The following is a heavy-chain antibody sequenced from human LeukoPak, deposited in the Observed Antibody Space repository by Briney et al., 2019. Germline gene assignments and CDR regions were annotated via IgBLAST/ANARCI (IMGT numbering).Heavy chain of an antibody. CDR1: GYTFTSYG. Sequence: ASVKVSCKASGYTFTSYGISWVRQAPGQGLEWMGWISAYNGNTNYAQKLQGRVTMTTDTSTSTAYMELRSLRSDDTAVYYCASARYCSGGSCWPFEYWGHGTLVTVSS. J-gene: IGHJ4*01. D-gene: IGHD2-15*01. V-gene: IGHV1-18*01. CDR2: ISAYNGNT. CDR3: ASARYCSGGSCWPFEY.